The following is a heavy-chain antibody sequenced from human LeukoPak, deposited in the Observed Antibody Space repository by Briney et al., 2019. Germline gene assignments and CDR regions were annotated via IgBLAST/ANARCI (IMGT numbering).Heavy chain of an antibody. CDR2: IYYSGST. Sequence: SETLSLTCTVSGGSVSSGSYYWSWIRQPLGKGLEWIGYIYYSGSTNYNPSLKSRVTISVDTSKNQFSLKLSSVTAADTAVYYCARADWTVTVDYWGQGTLVTVSS. D-gene: IGHD4-17*01. V-gene: IGHV4-61*01. J-gene: IGHJ4*02. CDR3: ARADWTVTVDY. CDR1: GGSVSSGSYY.